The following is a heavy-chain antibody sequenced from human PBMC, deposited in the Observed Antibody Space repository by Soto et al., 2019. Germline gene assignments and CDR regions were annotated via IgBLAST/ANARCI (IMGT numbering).Heavy chain of an antibody. CDR3: ARARDSGLYYHYYGMDV. Sequence: SQTLSLTCAISGDSVSSNSAAWNWIRQSPSRGLEWLGRTYYRSKWYNDYAVSVKSRITINPDTSKNQFSLQLNSVTPEDTAVYYCARARDSGLYYHYYGMDVWGQGTTVTVSS. J-gene: IGHJ6*02. V-gene: IGHV6-1*01. D-gene: IGHD2-21*01. CDR1: GDSVSSNSAA. CDR2: TYYRSKWYN.